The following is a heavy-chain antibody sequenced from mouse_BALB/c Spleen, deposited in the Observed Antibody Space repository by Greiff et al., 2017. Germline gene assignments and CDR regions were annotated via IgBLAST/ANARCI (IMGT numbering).Heavy chain of an antibody. CDR3: ARINYYGSSKYYFDY. CDR1: GFSLTGYG. D-gene: IGHD1-1*01. CDR2: IWGDGST. J-gene: IGHJ2*01. Sequence: VQLVESGPGLVAPSQSLSITCTVSGFSLTGYGVNWVRQPPGKGLEWLGMIWGDGSTDYNSALKSRLSISKDNSKSQVFLKMNSLQTDDTARYYCARINYYGSSKYYFDYWGQGTTLTVSS. V-gene: IGHV2-6-7*01.